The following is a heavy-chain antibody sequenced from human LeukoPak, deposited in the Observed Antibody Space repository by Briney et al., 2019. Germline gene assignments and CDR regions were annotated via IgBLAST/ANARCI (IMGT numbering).Heavy chain of an antibody. CDR1: GDSISSGNNY. CDR2: IYYSGST. J-gene: IGHJ4*02. Sequence: SETLSLTCTVPGDSISSGNNYWSWIRQPPGKGLEWIGSIYYSGSTYYNPSLKSRVTISVDTSKNQFSLKLSSVTAADTAVYYCARHPSPVVVTAIVDYWGQGTLVTVSS. D-gene: IGHD2-21*02. V-gene: IGHV4-39*01. CDR3: ARHPSPVVVTAIVDY.